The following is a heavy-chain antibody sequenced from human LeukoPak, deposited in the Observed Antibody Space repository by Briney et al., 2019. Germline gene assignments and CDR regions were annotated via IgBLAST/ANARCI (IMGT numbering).Heavy chain of an antibody. D-gene: IGHD1-26*01. CDR1: GGTFSSYA. V-gene: IGHV1-46*01. CDR2: INPSGGST. Sequence: ASVKVSCKASGGTFSSYAIRWVRQAPGQGLEWMGIINPSGGSTSYAQKFQGRVTMTRDMSTSTVYMELSSLRSEDTAVYYCARGRGGSYSEYYFDYWGQGTLVTVSS. CDR3: ARGRGGSYSEYYFDY. J-gene: IGHJ4*02.